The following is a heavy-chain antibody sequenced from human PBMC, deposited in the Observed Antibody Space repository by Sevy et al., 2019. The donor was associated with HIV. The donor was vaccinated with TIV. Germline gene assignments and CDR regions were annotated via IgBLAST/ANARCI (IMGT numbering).Heavy chain of an antibody. D-gene: IGHD3-22*01. CDR1: GFSFSSYW. CDR2: IKQDESEK. J-gene: IGHJ4*02. V-gene: IGHV3-7*04. Sequence: GGSLRLSCAASGFSFSSYWMHWVRQAPGKGLEWVANIKQDESEKHYVASVEGRFTISRDNAKNSVYLQMNSLRPEDTAIYYCARGNSGSFDYWGQGTLVTVSS. CDR3: ARGNSGSFDY.